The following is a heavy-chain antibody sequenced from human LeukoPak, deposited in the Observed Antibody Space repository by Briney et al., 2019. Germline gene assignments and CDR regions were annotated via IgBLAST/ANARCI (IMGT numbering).Heavy chain of an antibody. D-gene: IGHD2-21*02. Sequence: GGSLRLSCAASGFTVSSNYMSWVRQAPGKGLEWVSVIYSGGSTYYADSVKGRFTISRDNSKNTLYLQMNSLRAEDTAVYYCAREITPCGGDCYSGGWFDPWGQGTLVTVSS. J-gene: IGHJ5*02. V-gene: IGHV3-66*01. CDR2: IYSGGST. CDR3: AREITPCGGDCYSGGWFDP. CDR1: GFTVSSNY.